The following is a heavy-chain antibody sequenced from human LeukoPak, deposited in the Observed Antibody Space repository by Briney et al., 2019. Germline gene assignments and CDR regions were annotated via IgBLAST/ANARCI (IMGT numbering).Heavy chain of an antibody. CDR1: SGSTGSYY. CDR2: IHNSGNT. D-gene: IGHD3-22*01. V-gene: IGHV4-4*07. Sequence: SETLSLTCTVSSGSTGSYYWSWIRQPAGKGLEWIGRIHNSGNTNYNPSLKSRATMSVDTSKNRFSLKLTSVTAADTALYYCARDRSGAYYRDYFDYWGQGILVTVSS. J-gene: IGHJ4*02. CDR3: ARDRSGAYYRDYFDY.